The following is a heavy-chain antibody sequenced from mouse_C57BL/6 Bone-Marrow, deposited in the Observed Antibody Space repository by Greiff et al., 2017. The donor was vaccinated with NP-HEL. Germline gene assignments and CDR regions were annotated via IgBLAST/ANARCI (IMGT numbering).Heavy chain of an antibody. CDR3: ARNVLRWFAY. D-gene: IGHD1-1*01. CDR1: GYTFTSYG. CDR2: IYPRSGNT. V-gene: IGHV1-81*01. J-gene: IGHJ3*01. Sequence: VKLQESGAELARPGASVKLSCKASGYTFTSYGISWVKQRTGQGLEWIGEIYPRSGNTYYNEKFKGKATLTADKSSSTAYMELRSLTSEDSAVYFCARNVLRWFAYWGQGTLVTVSA.